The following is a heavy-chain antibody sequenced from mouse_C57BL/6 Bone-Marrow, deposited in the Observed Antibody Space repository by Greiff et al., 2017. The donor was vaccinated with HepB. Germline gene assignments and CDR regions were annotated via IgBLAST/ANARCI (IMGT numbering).Heavy chain of an antibody. Sequence: VQLQQPGAELVKPGASVKLSCKASGYTFTSYWMQWVKQRPGQGLEWIGEIDPSDSYTNYNQKFKGKATLTVDTSSSTAYMQLSSLTSEDSAVYYCARGGLGDYWGQGTTLTVSS. CDR3: ARGGLGDY. CDR2: IDPSDSYT. D-gene: IGHD2-4*01. J-gene: IGHJ2*01. V-gene: IGHV1-50*01. CDR1: GYTFTSYW.